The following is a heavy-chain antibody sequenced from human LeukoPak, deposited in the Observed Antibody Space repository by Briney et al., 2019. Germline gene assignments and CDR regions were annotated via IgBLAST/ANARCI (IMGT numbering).Heavy chain of an antibody. Sequence: QPGGSLRLSCAASGFTFSTYWMHWVRQAPGKGLVWVSRIKSDGSTNYADSVKGRFTISRDNAKNTVSLQMNSLRPEDTGVYYCARPRYGSGSLESWGQGTLVSVSS. CDR3: ARPRYGSGSLES. CDR1: GFTFSTYW. CDR2: IKSDGST. D-gene: IGHD3-10*01. J-gene: IGHJ4*02. V-gene: IGHV3-74*01.